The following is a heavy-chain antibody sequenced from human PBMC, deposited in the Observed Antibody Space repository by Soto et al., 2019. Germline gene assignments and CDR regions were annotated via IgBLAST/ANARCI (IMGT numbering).Heavy chain of an antibody. V-gene: IGHV3-53*01. CDR1: GFTVSSNY. D-gene: IGHD6-6*01. CDR2: IYSGGST. Sequence: PGGSLRLSCAASGFTVSSNYMSWVRQAPGKGLEWVSVIYSGGSTYYADSVKGRFTISRDNSKNTLYLQMNSLRAEDTAVYYCARDSIAVRPRYYYGMDVWGQGTTVTVSS. CDR3: ARDSIAVRPRYYYGMDV. J-gene: IGHJ6*02.